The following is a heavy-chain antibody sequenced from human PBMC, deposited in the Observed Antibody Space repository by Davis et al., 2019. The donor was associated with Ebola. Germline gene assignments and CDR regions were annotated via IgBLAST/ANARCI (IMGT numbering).Heavy chain of an antibody. D-gene: IGHD3-10*01. CDR2: IYYSGST. CDR3: ARVASYGWFDP. CDR1: GGSISSSSYY. J-gene: IGHJ5*02. V-gene: IGHV4-61*05. Sequence: SETLSLTCTVSGGSISSSSYYWGWIRQPPGKGLEWIGYIYYSGSTNYNPSLKSRVTISVDTSKNQFSLKLSSVTAADTAVYYCARVASYGWFDPWGQGTLVTVSS.